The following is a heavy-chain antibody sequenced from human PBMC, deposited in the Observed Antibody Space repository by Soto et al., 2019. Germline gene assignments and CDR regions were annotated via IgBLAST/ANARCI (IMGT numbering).Heavy chain of an antibody. CDR1: GGSFSGYY. CDR2: IDHRGSA. Sequence: QVQLQQWGAGLLKPSETLSLACAVYGGSFSGYYWSWIRQPPGKGPEWIGEIDHRGSANYNPSLKSRVTISVDTSKNQFSLKLNSVAAADTAVYYCTRRGGGNFPYYFDYWGQGTLLTVSS. CDR3: TRRGGGNFPYYFDY. D-gene: IGHD2-21*01. J-gene: IGHJ4*02. V-gene: IGHV4-34*01.